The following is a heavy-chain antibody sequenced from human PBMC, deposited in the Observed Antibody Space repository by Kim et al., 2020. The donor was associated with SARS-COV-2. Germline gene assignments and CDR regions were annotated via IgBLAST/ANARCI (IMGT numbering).Heavy chain of an antibody. Sequence: SETLSLTCTVSGGSISTYYWSWIRQPPGKGLEWIGYIFHSGSANYNSSLKSRVIISVDTSKNQFSLRLSSVTAADTAGYYCARLSGWELLRDAFDVWGQG. CDR2: IFHSGSA. J-gene: IGHJ3*01. V-gene: IGHV4-59*08. CDR3: ARLSGWELLRDAFDV. CDR1: GGSISTYY. D-gene: IGHD1-26*01.